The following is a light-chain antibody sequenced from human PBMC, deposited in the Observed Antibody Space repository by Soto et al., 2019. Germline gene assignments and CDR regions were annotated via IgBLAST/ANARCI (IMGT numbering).Light chain of an antibody. CDR2: KAS. Sequence: DIQMTQSPSILSASVGDRVTITCRASQSISYWLAWYQQKPGKAPKLLIYKASTLESGVPSRFSGSGSGTEFTLTISSLQPDDRATYYCHQYNSDLYTFVQGTKVEIK. CDR3: HQYNSDLYT. J-gene: IGKJ2*01. V-gene: IGKV1-5*03. CDR1: QSISYW.